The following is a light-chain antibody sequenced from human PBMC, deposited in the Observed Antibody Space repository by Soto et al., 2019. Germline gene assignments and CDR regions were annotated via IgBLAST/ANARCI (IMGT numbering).Light chain of an antibody. CDR3: FSFTSTNTHV. Sequence: QSALAQPASVSGSPGQSVTISCTGTSSGFGSYKFVSWYQHHPGTVPKVIIYETSKRPSGVSDRFSGSKSGNTASLTISGLQAEDEADYYCFSFTSTNTHVFGSGTKVTVI. V-gene: IGLV2-23*01. CDR1: SSGFGSYKF. J-gene: IGLJ1*01. CDR2: ETS.